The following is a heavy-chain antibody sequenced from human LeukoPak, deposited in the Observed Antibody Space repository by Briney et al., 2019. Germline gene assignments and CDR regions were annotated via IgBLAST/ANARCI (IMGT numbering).Heavy chain of an antibody. CDR2: ISAYNGNT. D-gene: IGHD3-10*01. V-gene: IGHV1-18*01. CDR1: GFTFTSYG. Sequence: ASVKVSCKASGFTFTSYGFSWVRQAPGQGLEWMGWISAYNGNTNYAQKLQGRVTMTTDTSTSTAYMELSRLRSDDTAVYYCARTYYYGSGSYRHFDYWGQGTLVTASS. J-gene: IGHJ4*02. CDR3: ARTYYYGSGSYRHFDY.